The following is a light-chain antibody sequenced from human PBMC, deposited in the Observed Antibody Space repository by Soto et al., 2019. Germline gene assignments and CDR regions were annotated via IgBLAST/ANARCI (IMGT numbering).Light chain of an antibody. CDR2: DAS. V-gene: IGKV1-5*01. J-gene: IGKJ5*01. Sequence: DIQMTQSPSTLSASVGDRVTITCRASQSISSWLAWYQQKPGKAPKLLIYDASSLESGVPSRFSGSGSGTDFTLTISSLQPEDFATYFCQQYQTYSTFGQGTRLEIK. CDR1: QSISSW. CDR3: QQYQTYST.